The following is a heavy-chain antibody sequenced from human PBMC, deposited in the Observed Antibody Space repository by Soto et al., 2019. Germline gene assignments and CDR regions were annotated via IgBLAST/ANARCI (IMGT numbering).Heavy chain of an antibody. V-gene: IGHV4-59*11. D-gene: IGHD6-19*01. CDR3: ARVGSSGWSPDY. CDR1: GGSISGHY. CDR2: IFYSGST. J-gene: IGHJ4*02. Sequence: SETLSLTCTVSGGSISGHYWIWIRQSPGKGLEWIGYIFYSGSTNYNPSLKSRVTLSAXXXXXXFXLXLXSXTAAXTAVYYCARVGSSGWSPDYWGQGTLVTVSS.